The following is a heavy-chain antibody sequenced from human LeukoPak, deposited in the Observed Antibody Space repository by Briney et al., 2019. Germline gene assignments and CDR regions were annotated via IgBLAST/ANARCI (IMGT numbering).Heavy chain of an antibody. D-gene: IGHD2-15*01. Sequence: ASVTVSCKASGGTFSSYAISWVRQAPGQGLEWMGGIVPVFGTANYAQKFQGRVTITADESTSTAYMELSSLRSEDTAVYYCARDRVVGQGIDNDFDIWGHGAMVTVSS. CDR3: ARDRVVGQGIDNDFDI. V-gene: IGHV1-69*13. J-gene: IGHJ3*02. CDR2: IVPVFGTA. CDR1: GGTFSSYA.